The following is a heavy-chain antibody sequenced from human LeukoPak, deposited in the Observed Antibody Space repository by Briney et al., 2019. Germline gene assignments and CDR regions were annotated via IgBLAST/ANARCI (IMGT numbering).Heavy chain of an antibody. CDR1: GFIFSDYW. Sequence: PGGSLRLSCAPSGFIFSDYWFHWVRQTPGQGLVWVAAINRDGTGTSHADSVRGRFTVSRDNSKNTLYLQMNSLRAEDTAVYYCAKDLRFVSCSSTSCSDYWGQGTLVTVSS. D-gene: IGHD2-2*01. CDR3: AKDLRFVSCSSTSCSDY. CDR2: INRDGTGT. V-gene: IGHV3-74*01. J-gene: IGHJ4*02.